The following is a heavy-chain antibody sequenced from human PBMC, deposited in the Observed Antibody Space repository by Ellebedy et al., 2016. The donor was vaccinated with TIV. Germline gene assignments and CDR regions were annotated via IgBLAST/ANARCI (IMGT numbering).Heavy chain of an antibody. CDR3: ARSLGIPAAEIFYYCMDV. Sequence: SVKVSXXASGGTFSTYAFTWVRQAPGQGLEWMGGIVPMFGTTNYAQKFQGRVTITADESTSTAYMELSSLRSEDTAVYYCARSLGIPAAEIFYYCMDVWGKGTTVTVSS. D-gene: IGHD6-13*01. CDR1: GGTFSTYA. J-gene: IGHJ6*03. CDR2: IVPMFGTT. V-gene: IGHV1-69*13.